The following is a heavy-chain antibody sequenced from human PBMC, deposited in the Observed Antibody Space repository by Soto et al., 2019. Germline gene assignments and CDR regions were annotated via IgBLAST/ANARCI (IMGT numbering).Heavy chain of an antibody. Sequence: ASVKVSCKASGYTFTSYAMHWVRQAPGQRLEWMGWINAGNGNTKYSQKFQGRVTITRDTSASTAYMELSRLRSEDTAVYYCANSATVPSTIAYWGQGTLVTVSS. CDR1: GYTFTSYA. V-gene: IGHV1-3*01. CDR3: ANSATVPSTIAY. J-gene: IGHJ4*02. CDR2: INAGNGNT. D-gene: IGHD2-2*02.